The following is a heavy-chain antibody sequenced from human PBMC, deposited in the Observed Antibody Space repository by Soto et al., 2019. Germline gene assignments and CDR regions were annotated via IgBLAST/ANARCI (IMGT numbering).Heavy chain of an antibody. Sequence: QVQLVQSGAEVKKPGASVKVSCKASGYTFTSYAMHWVRQAPGQRLEWMGWINAGNGNTKYSQKFQGRVTITRDTSASTAYMELSSLRSEDTAVYYCVRGSLYYDFWSGYYQVGDFDYWGQGTLVTVSS. V-gene: IGHV1-3*01. CDR2: INAGNGNT. D-gene: IGHD3-3*01. CDR3: VRGSLYYDFWSGYYQVGDFDY. CDR1: GYTFTSYA. J-gene: IGHJ4*02.